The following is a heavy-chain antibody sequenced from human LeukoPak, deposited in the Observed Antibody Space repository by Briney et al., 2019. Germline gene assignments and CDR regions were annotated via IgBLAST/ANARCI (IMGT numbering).Heavy chain of an antibody. CDR1: GFTFSSYE. CDR3: ARDIEAAGLFLDY. J-gene: IGHJ4*02. Sequence: PGGSLRLSCPASGFTFSSYEMNWVRQAPGKGLEWVSYISSSGSTIYYADSVKGRFTISRDNAKNPLYLQMNSLRAEDTAVYYCARDIEAAGLFLDYWGQGTLVTVSS. V-gene: IGHV3-48*03. D-gene: IGHD6-13*01. CDR2: ISSSGSTI.